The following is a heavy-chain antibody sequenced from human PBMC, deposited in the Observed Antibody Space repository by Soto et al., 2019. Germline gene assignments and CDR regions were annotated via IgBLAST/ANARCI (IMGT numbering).Heavy chain of an antibody. V-gene: IGHV3-74*01. J-gene: IGHJ5*02. CDR1: GFTFSTSW. Sequence: WGSLRLSCAASGFTFSTSWMHWVRQAPGKGLVWVSRINSEGSSTSYADFVKGRFTISRDNAKNTLSLQMSSLRVEDTAVYYCARAAVAGLNWSERWGKENMVSVSS. CDR2: INSEGSST. CDR3: ARAAVAGLNWSER. D-gene: IGHD6-19*01.